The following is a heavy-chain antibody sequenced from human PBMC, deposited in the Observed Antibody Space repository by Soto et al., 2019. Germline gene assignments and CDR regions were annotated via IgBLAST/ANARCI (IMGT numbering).Heavy chain of an antibody. CDR3: AREFVVKALLNAGSLHFDT. V-gene: IGHV1-2*02. CDR1: GYSFTCYY. Sequence: APVKVSCKTCGYSFTCYYLHWVRQAPGQGLQWMGWINPKSGGTKYAHNFQGRVTMTSDTSITTAYMELRRLRSDDTAVYFCAREFVVKALLNAGSLHFDTWGLGSLVTVS. D-gene: IGHD2-21*01. J-gene: IGHJ4*02. CDR2: INPKSGGT.